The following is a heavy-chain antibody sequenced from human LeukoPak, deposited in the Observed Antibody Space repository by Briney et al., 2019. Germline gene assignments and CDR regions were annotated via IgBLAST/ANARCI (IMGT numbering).Heavy chain of an antibody. Sequence: GGSLRLSCAASGFTFSSYAMHWVRQAPGKGLEWVAVISYDGSNKYYADSVKGRFTISRDNSKNTLYLQLSSLRAEDTAVYYCARDHLGDYYYGMDVRGQGTTVTVSS. CDR1: GFTFSSYA. CDR2: ISYDGSNK. V-gene: IGHV3-30*04. D-gene: IGHD7-27*01. CDR3: ARDHLGDYYYGMDV. J-gene: IGHJ6*02.